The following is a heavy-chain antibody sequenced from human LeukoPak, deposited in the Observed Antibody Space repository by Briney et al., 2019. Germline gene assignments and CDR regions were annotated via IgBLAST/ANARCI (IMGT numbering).Heavy chain of an antibody. CDR1: GGSISSSSYY. J-gene: IGHJ4*02. V-gene: IGHV4-61*01. D-gene: IGHD5-12*01. CDR2: IYYSGST. Sequence: SETLSLTCTVSGGSISSSSYYWSWIRQPPGKGLEWIGYIYYSGSTNYNPSPKSRVTISVDTSNNQFSLKLSSVTAADTAVYYCAREDSGYHYWGQGTLVTVSS. CDR3: AREDSGYHY.